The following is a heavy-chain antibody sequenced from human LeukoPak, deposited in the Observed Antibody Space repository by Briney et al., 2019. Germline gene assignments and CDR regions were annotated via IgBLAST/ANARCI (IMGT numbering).Heavy chain of an antibody. V-gene: IGHV4-59*01. J-gene: IGHJ5*02. CDR3: AGRGVNWFDP. D-gene: IGHD3-10*01. Sequence: KPSETLSLTCTVSGGSISSYYWSWIRQPPGKGLEWIGYIYYSGSTNYNPSLKSRVTISVDTSKNQFSLKLSSVTAADTAVYYCAGRGVNWFDPWGQGTLVTVSS. CDR1: GGSISSYY. CDR2: IYYSGST.